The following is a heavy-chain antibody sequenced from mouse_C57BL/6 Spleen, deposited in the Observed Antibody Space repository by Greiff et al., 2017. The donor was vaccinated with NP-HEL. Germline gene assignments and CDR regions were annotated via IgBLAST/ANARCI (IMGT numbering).Heavy chain of an antibody. D-gene: IGHD2-5*01. Sequence: VQRVESGPGLVQPSQSLSITCTVSGFSLTSYGVHWVRQSPGKGLEWLGVIWSGGSTDYNAAFISRLSISKDNSKSQVFFKMNSLQADDTAIYYCARTAYYSNSYAMDYWGQGTSVTVSS. CDR3: ARTAYYSNSYAMDY. J-gene: IGHJ4*01. CDR2: IWSGGST. V-gene: IGHV2-2*01. CDR1: GFSLTSYG.